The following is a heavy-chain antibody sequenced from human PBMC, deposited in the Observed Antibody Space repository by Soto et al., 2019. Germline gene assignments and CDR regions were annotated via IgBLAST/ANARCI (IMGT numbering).Heavy chain of an antibody. CDR1: GYTFTGYY. D-gene: IGHD2-21*01. CDR2: INPNSGGT. J-gene: IGHJ5*02. Sequence: QVQLVQSGAEVKKPGASVKVSCKASGYTFTGYYIHWVRQAPGQGLEWVGWINPNSGGTNYAQKFQCWVTMTRDTSIRIADRELGGLIADNTAVYYSAREGIEDADFNWYDSWGQVTLVT. CDR3: AREGIEDADFNWYDS. V-gene: IGHV1-2*04.